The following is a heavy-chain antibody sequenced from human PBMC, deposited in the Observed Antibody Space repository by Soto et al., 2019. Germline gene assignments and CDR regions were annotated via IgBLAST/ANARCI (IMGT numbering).Heavy chain of an antibody. CDR1: GGSFSGYY. J-gene: IGHJ6*03. CDR2: INHSGST. V-gene: IGHV4-34*01. CDR3: AKTTKYYYMDV. Sequence: TLSLTCAVYGGSFSGYYWSWIRQPPGKGLEWIGEINHSGSTNYNPSLKSRVTISVDTSKNQFSLKLSSVTAADTAVYYCAKTTKYYYMDVWGKGTTVTVSS. D-gene: IGHD4-17*01.